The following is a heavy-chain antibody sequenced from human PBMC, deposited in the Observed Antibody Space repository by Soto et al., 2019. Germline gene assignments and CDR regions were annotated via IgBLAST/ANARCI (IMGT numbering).Heavy chain of an antibody. D-gene: IGHD5-12*01. V-gene: IGHV1-18*01. J-gene: IGHJ4*02. CDR3: ARVQSGYDFAY. Sequence: QVQLVQSGAEVKKPGASVKVSCKASGYTFTSYGINWVRQAPGQGLEWMGWISAYNGNTHYAQKLQGRVTMTTDTSNSTAYRGLRSLGSADTAVYYWARVQSGYDFAYWGQGTLVTVSS. CDR2: ISAYNGNT. CDR1: GYTFTSYG.